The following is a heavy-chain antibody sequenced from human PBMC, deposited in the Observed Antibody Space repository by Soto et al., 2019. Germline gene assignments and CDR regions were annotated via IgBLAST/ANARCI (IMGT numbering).Heavy chain of an antibody. Sequence: SETLSLTCPVSGGSISSSSYYWGWIRQPPGKGLEWIGSIYYSGSTYYNPSLKSRVTISVDTSKNQFSLKLSSVTAADTAVYYCARRQSSSWYGLWGQGTLVTAPQ. CDR3: ARRQSSSWYGL. D-gene: IGHD6-13*01. CDR1: GGSISSSSYY. CDR2: IYYSGST. J-gene: IGHJ4*02. V-gene: IGHV4-39*01.